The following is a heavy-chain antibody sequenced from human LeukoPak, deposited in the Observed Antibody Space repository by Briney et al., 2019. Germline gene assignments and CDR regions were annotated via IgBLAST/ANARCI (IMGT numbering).Heavy chain of an antibody. J-gene: IGHJ4*02. D-gene: IGHD6-19*01. CDR1: GFTFSSYS. Sequence: GGSLRLSCAASGFTFSSYSMSWVRQAPGKGLEWVSGIGGGGSTYYADSVRGRFTISRDNSKNTLYLQMNSLRAEDTAVYYCARERSGWFDYWGQGTLVTVSS. CDR2: IGGGGST. CDR3: ARERSGWFDY. V-gene: IGHV3-23*01.